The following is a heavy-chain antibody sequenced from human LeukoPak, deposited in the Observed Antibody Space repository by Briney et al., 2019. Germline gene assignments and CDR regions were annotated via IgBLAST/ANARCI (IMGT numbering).Heavy chain of an antibody. CDR3: ARGQIPRVKADAFDI. J-gene: IGHJ3*02. CDR1: GGSFSGYY. D-gene: IGHD2-21*01. Sequence: SETLSLTCAVYGGSFSGYYWSWIRQPPGKGPEWIGEINHSGSTNYNPSLKSRVTISVDTSKNQFSLKLSSVTAADTAVYYCARGQIPRVKADAFDIWGQGTMVTVSS. CDR2: INHSGST. V-gene: IGHV4-34*01.